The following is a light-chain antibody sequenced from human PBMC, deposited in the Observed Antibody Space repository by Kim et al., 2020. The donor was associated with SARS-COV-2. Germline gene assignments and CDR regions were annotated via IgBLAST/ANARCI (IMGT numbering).Light chain of an antibody. V-gene: IGKV3-20*01. CDR1: QRVRRRS. CDR2: LF. CDR3: QQYGSSPLT. J-gene: IGKJ4*01. Sequence: LFQGEGSDLSLLISQRVRRRSISSQQKTLCPSTTLFRSLFLLLLWLPDRFSGSGSGTDFTLTISRLEPEDFALYYCQQYGSSPLTFGGGTKVDIK.